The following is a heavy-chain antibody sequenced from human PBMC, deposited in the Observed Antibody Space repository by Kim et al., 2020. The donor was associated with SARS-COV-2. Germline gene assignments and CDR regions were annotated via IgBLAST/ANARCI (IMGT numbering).Heavy chain of an antibody. CDR1: GFTFSSFW. CDR2: INSDGSTS. CDR3: ARRNTSGGYYYFDS. D-gene: IGHD3-10*01. V-gene: IGHV3-74*01. Sequence: GGSLRLSCAASGFTFSSFWMHWVRQAPGKGLVWVSRINSDGSTSSYADSVKGRFTISRDNAKNTLHLQMNSLRAEDTAVYYCARRNTSGGYYYFDSWGQG. J-gene: IGHJ4*02.